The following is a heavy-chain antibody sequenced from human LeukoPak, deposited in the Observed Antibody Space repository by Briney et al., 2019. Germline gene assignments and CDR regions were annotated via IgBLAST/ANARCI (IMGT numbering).Heavy chain of an antibody. V-gene: IGHV3-23*01. D-gene: IGHD6-19*01. CDR1: GFTFSSYA. J-gene: IGHJ4*02. CDR3: AKVLGQWTHALLFDS. Sequence: GGSLRLSCAASGFTFSSYAMSWVRQAPGKGLEWVSVISASGGSTYYADSVKGRFTISRDNSKSTLYLQMNSLRTEDSAVYHCAKVLGQWTHALLFDSWGQGTLVTVSS. CDR2: ISASGGST.